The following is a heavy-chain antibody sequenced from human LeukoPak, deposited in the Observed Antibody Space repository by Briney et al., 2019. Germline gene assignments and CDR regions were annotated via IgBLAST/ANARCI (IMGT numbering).Heavy chain of an antibody. CDR2: INSNGTTT. V-gene: IGHV3-74*01. D-gene: IGHD2-21*01. CDR1: GFTFSKYW. J-gene: IGHJ4*02. CDR3: ATFELSCHRGVCSPLD. Sequence: GGTLRLSCAASGFTFSKYWVHWVPHAPGQQLVWFTRINSNGTTTAHAESVKGRFTISRDNNKNTLYLQMSSLRTEDPAVYHCATFELSCHRGVCSPLDWVQGTLVTVSS.